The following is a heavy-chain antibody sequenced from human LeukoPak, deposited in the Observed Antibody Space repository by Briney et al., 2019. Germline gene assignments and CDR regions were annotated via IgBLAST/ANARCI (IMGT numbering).Heavy chain of an antibody. Sequence: ASETLSLTCTISGGSVSDYYWSWIRQSPGKGLEWIGYICYTGSTTYNPSLKSRVTISADTSKNQFSLKLSSVTAADTAVYYCASRKLGNDYWGQGTLVTVSS. CDR1: GGSVSDYY. CDR2: ICYTGST. CDR3: ASRKLGNDY. D-gene: IGHD7-27*01. V-gene: IGHV4-59*02. J-gene: IGHJ4*02.